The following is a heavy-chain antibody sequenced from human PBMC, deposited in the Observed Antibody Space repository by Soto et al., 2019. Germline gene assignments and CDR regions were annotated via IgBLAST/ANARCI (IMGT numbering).Heavy chain of an antibody. Sequence: QTLALNWAISGDSVSSNSAAGNWIRQAPSRGLEWLGRTYYRSKWYNDYTLSVKSRITINPDTSKNQFSLQLSSVTPEDTAVYYCTRARSSSWDYFYGMDVWGQGTTVIVSS. V-gene: IGHV6-1*01. CDR1: GDSVSSNSAA. CDR3: TRARSSSWDYFYGMDV. J-gene: IGHJ6*02. CDR2: TYYRSKWYN. D-gene: IGHD6-13*01.